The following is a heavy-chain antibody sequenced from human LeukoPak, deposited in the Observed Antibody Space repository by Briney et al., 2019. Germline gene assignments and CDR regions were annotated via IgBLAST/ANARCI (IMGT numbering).Heavy chain of an antibody. D-gene: IGHD3-22*01. CDR2: INHSGST. CDR1: GGSFSGYY. Sequence: SETLSLTCAVYGGSFSGYYWSWIRQPPGKGLEWIGEINHSGSTNYNPSLKSRVTISVDTSKNQFSLKLSSVTAADTAVYYCARGSMIVVVISHHFDYWAQGTLVTVSS. CDR3: ARGSMIVVVISHHFDY. J-gene: IGHJ4*02. V-gene: IGHV4-34*01.